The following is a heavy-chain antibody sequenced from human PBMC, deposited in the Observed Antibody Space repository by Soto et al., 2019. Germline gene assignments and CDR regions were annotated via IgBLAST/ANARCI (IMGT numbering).Heavy chain of an antibody. CDR2: ISSTSGDI. CDR3: ARDIESSGFGSYYRYFDY. CDR1: GFIFSEYS. J-gene: IGHJ4*02. Sequence: EVQLVESGGGPVKPGGSLRLSCAASGFIFSEYSLNWVRQAPGKGLEWVATISSTSGDIFYADSVKGRFTISRDNAQKSLFLQMNSLRPEDTAVYFCARDIESSGFGSYYRYFDYWGQGTLVTVSS. V-gene: IGHV3-21*01. D-gene: IGHD3-10*01.